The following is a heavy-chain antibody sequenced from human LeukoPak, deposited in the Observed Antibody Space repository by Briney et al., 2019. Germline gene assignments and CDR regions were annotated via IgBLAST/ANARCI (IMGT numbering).Heavy chain of an antibody. J-gene: IGHJ5*02. CDR2: ISSSSSYI. Sequence: GGSLKLSCAASGFTFSSYSMNWVRQAPGKGLEWVSSISSSSSYIYYADSVKGRFTISRDNAKNSLYLQMNSLRAEDTAVYYCARDEVGARREDWFDPWGQGTLVTVSS. CDR1: GFTFSSYS. V-gene: IGHV3-21*01. D-gene: IGHD1-26*01. CDR3: ARDEVGARREDWFDP.